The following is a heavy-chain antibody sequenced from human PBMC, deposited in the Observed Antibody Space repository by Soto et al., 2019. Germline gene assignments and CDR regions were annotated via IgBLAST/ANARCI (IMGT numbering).Heavy chain of an antibody. CDR1: GYSFAGCW. CDR3: ARQIYDSDTGPNFQYYFDS. Sequence: GECLKISCKGSGYSFAGCWITWVRQKPGKGLEWMGRIDPSDSQTYYSPSFRGHVTISVTKSITTVFLQWSSLRASDTAMYYCARQIYDSDTGPNFQYYFDSWGQATPVTVPS. D-gene: IGHD3-22*01. CDR2: IDPSDSQT. J-gene: IGHJ4*02. V-gene: IGHV5-10-1*01.